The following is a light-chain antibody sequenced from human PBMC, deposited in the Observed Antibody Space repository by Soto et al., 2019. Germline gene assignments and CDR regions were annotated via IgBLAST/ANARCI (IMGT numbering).Light chain of an antibody. CDR2: DAS. Sequence: EIVLTQSPGTLSLSPWERATLSCMASQSVSSSYLAWYQQKPGQAPRLLIYDASNRATGIPARFGGSGSGTDFTLTISSLEPEDFAVYYCQQRANWPVTFGQGTRLEI. J-gene: IGKJ5*01. CDR1: QSVSSSY. V-gene: IGKV3D-20*02. CDR3: QQRANWPVT.